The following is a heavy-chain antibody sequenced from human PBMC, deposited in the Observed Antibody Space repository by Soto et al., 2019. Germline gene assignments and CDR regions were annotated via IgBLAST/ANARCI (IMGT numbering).Heavy chain of an antibody. CDR2: INPNSGGT. J-gene: IGHJ6*02. V-gene: IGHV1-2*04. Sequence: ASVKVSCKASGYTFTGYYMHWVRQAPGQGLERMGWINPNSGGTNYAQKFQGWVTMTRDTSISTAYMELSRLRSDDTAVYYCARVRVVEDYYYYYGMDVWGQGTTVTVSS. CDR3: ARVRVVEDYYYYYGMDV. D-gene: IGHD2-15*01. CDR1: GYTFTGYY.